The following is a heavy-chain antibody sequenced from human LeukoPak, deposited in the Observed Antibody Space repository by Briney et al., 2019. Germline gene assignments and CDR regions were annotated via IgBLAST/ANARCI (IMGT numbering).Heavy chain of an antibody. V-gene: IGHV1-46*01. J-gene: IGHJ4*02. D-gene: IGHD4-17*01. Sequence: GASVKVSCKASGYTFTSYYMHWVRQAPGQGLEWMGIINPSGGSTSYAQKFQGRVTMTKDTSTSTVYMELSSLRSEDTAVYYCAITDASVTTDYWGQGTLVTVSS. CDR2: INPSGGST. CDR1: GYTFTSYY. CDR3: AITDASVTTDY.